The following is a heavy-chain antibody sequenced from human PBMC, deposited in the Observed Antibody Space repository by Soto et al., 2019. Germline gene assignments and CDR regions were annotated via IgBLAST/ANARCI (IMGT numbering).Heavy chain of an antibody. J-gene: IGHJ5*02. CDR2: ITHRGFT. CDR1: GGSFNSYY. D-gene: IGHD3-22*01. Sequence: QVRLQQWGAGLLKPSETLSRTCAVFGGSFNSYYWSWIRQPPGGGLEWIGEITHRGFTTYNPSLRGRVTRTVDTSKNQFSLKLNSVTAADTAVYYCARGGMIIGPVVINARPANWFGPWGQVTLVSVS. CDR3: ARGGMIIGPVVINARPANWFGP. V-gene: IGHV4-34*02.